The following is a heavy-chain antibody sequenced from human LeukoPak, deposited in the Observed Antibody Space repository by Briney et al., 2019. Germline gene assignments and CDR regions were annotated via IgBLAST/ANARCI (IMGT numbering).Heavy chain of an antibody. Sequence: GGSLRLSCAASGFTFSNYAMSWVRQAPGKGLEWVSSISGNGASTYYADSVKGRFTISRDNSKNTLYLQMNSLRAEDTALYYCAKDKSGGWELLRDHDAFDIWGQGTMVTVSS. D-gene: IGHD1-26*01. V-gene: IGHV3-23*01. CDR2: ISGNGAST. CDR3: AKDKSGGWELLRDHDAFDI. CDR1: GFTFSNYA. J-gene: IGHJ3*02.